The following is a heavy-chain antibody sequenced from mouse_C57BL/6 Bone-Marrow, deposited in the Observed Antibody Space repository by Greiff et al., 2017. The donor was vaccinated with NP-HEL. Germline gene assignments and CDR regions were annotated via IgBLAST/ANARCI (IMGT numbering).Heavy chain of an antibody. D-gene: IGHD2-5*01. CDR3: ARAYYSNYEDFDY. CDR1: GFTFSSYG. V-gene: IGHV5-6*01. Sequence: EVQGVESGGDLVKPGGSLKLSCAASGFTFSSYGMSWVRQTPDKRLEWVATISSGGSYTYYPDSVKGRFTISRDNAKNTLYLQMSSLKSEDTAMYYCARAYYSNYEDFDYWGQGTTLTVSS. J-gene: IGHJ2*01. CDR2: ISSGGSYT.